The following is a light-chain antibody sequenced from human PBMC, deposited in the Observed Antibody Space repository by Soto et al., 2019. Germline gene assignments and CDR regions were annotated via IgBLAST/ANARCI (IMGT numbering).Light chain of an antibody. J-gene: IGLJ2*01. CDR2: DVS. Sequence: QSALTQPASVSGSPGQSITISCTGTSSDVGGYNYVSWYQQHPGKAPKLMIYDVSNRPSGVSNRFSGSKSGNTASLTISGLQAEDEADYYCSSYTSSREVFGGGTKLPVL. V-gene: IGLV2-14*01. CDR1: SSDVGGYNY. CDR3: SSYTSSREV.